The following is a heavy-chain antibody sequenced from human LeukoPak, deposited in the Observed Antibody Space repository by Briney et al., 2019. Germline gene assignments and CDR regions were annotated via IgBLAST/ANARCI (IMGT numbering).Heavy chain of an antibody. Sequence: GRSLRLSCAASGFTFSSYGMHWVRQAPGKGLEWVAAIWYDGSNKYYADSVRGRFTISRDNSKNTLYLQMNSLRAEDTAVYYCAREQWLVGWDYWGQGTLVTVSS. V-gene: IGHV3-33*01. CDR3: AREQWLVGWDY. J-gene: IGHJ4*02. CDR2: IWYDGSNK. D-gene: IGHD6-19*01. CDR1: GFTFSSYG.